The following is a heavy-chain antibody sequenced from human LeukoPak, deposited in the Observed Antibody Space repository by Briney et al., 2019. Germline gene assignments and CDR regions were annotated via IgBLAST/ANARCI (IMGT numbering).Heavy chain of an antibody. D-gene: IGHD3-10*01. CDR1: GYSFTSYG. V-gene: IGHV1-18*01. Sequence: ASVKVSCKASGYSFTSYGFTWVRRAPGQGLDGMGWVSAYDGSTNYSQKIRGRVTMTTDAAKNTVYMELRSMRFDATAVYYCARGGRDGMDVWGQGTTVTVSS. J-gene: IGHJ6*02. CDR3: ARGGRDGMDV. CDR2: VSAYDGST.